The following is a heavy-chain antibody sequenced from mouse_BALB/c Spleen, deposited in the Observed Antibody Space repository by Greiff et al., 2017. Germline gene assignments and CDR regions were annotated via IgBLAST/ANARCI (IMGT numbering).Heavy chain of an antibody. Sequence: QVQLQQPGAELVRPGASVKLSCKASGYTFTSYWINWVKQRPGQGLEWIGNIYPSDSYTNYNQKFKDKATLTVDKSSSTAYMQLSSPTSEDSAVYYCTRGHYRYDCDYWGKGTTLTVSS. CDR2: IYPSDSYT. D-gene: IGHD2-14*01. J-gene: IGHJ2*01. V-gene: IGHV1-69*02. CDR3: TRGHYRYDCDY. CDR1: GYTFTSYW.